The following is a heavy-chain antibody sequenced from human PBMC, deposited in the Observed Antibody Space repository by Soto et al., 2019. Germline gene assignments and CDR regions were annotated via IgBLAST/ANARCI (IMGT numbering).Heavy chain of an antibody. Sequence: SETLSLTCAAPGGSISSSNWWSWVRQPPGKGLEWIGEIYHSGSTNYNPSLKSRVTISVDKSKNQFSLKLSSVTAADTAVYYCARESSSSRHYGVDVWGQGTTVT. CDR2: IYHSGST. CDR3: ARESSSSRHYGVDV. J-gene: IGHJ6*02. V-gene: IGHV4-4*02. D-gene: IGHD6-13*01. CDR1: GGSISSSNW.